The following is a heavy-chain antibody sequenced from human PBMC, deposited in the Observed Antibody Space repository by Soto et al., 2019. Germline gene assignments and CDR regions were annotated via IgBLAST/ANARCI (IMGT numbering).Heavy chain of an antibody. D-gene: IGHD4-4*01. CDR3: ARDGMMTPDYFDY. CDR1: GFTFSNYY. CDR2: ISITSSHI. V-gene: IGHV3-11*06. Sequence: QVQLVESGGGLVKPGGSLRLSCAAPGFTFSNYYMSWIRHVPGKGLEWLSYISITSSHIDYADSVKGRFTISRDNAKSSLYLEMNNLRAEDTAVSYCARDGMMTPDYFDYWGQGTLVTVSS. J-gene: IGHJ4*02.